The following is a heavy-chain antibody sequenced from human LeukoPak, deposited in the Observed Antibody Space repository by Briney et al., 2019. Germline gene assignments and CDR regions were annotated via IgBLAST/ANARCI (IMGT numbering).Heavy chain of an antibody. CDR3: ARGFHDYVWGSYRYSGSFDP. J-gene: IGHJ5*02. Sequence: SETLSLTCAVYGGSFSGYYWSWIRQPPGKGLEWIGEINHSGSTNYNPSLKSRVTISVDTSKNQSSLKLSSVTAADTAVYYCARGFHDYVWGSYRYSGSFDPWGQGTLVTVSS. D-gene: IGHD3-16*02. CDR1: GGSFSGYY. V-gene: IGHV4-34*01. CDR2: INHSGST.